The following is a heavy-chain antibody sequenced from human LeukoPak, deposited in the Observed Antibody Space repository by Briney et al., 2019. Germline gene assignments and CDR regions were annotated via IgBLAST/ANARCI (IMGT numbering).Heavy chain of an antibody. J-gene: IGHJ4*02. D-gene: IGHD1-1*01. Sequence: GGSLRLSCAAWLFTFRLSAMLGVRDAWARALEGGGRLRRQANSYATEYAESVKGRFTISRDDSKNTAYLQMNSLKAEDTAVYYCTRDWDLGTKQYKYYFDYWGQGTLVTVSS. CDR2: LRRQANSYAT. V-gene: IGHV3-73*01. CDR1: LFTFRLSA. CDR3: TRDWDLGTKQYKYYFDY.